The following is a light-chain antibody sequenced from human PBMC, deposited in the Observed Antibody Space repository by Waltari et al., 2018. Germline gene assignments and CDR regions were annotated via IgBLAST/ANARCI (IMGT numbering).Light chain of an antibody. J-gene: IGLJ2*01. CDR2: EVT. Sequence: QSALTQPASVSGSPGQSVTIPCTGTSSDIGGYNYVSWYQQHPGKVPKLIIYEVTNRPSGVSNRFSGSKSGNTASLTISGLQAEDEADYYCSSCSSGTDNHVLLGGGTKVTVL. CDR1: SSDIGGYNY. CDR3: SSCSSGTDNHVL. V-gene: IGLV2-14*01.